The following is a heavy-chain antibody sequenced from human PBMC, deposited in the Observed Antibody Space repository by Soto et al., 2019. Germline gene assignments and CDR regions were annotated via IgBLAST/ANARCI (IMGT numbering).Heavy chain of an antibody. CDR3: ARDLGYYDSSGHFDY. V-gene: IGHV3-11*01. CDR2: ISSSGDIT. D-gene: IGHD3-22*01. CDR1: GFTFSDYY. Sequence: QVQLVESGGGLVKPGGSLRLSCAASGFTFSDYYMSWIRQAPGKGLEWVSYISSSGDITYYADSVKGRVTISRDNAKNSLYLQMHNLRAEDTAVYYCARDLGYYDSSGHFDYWGQGTLITVSS. J-gene: IGHJ4*02.